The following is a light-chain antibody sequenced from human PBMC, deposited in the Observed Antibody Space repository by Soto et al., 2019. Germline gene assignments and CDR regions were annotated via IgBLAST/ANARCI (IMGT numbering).Light chain of an antibody. V-gene: IGKV1-9*01. Sequence: DIQLTQSPSFLSASVGHRVTITCRASQGISSSLGWYQQKPGKAPKLLIYAASTLHSGVPSRFSGSGSGTEFTLTISSLQPEDFATYYCQQLNNYPDTFGQGTKLEIK. CDR3: QQLNNYPDT. CDR2: AAS. J-gene: IGKJ2*01. CDR1: QGISSS.